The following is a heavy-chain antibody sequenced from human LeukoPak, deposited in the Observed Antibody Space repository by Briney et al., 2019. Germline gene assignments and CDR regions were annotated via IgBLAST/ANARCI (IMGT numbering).Heavy chain of an antibody. CDR1: GYTFTSYD. V-gene: IGHV1-8*03. J-gene: IGHJ4*02. D-gene: IGHD2-2*03. CDR2: MNPNSGNT. CDR3: ARGGYCSSTSCYDAPLDY. Sequence: ASVKVSCKASGYTFTSYDINWVRQATGQGLEWMGWMNPNSGNTGYAQKFQGRVTITRNTSISTAYMELSSLRSEDTAVYCCARGGYCSSTSCYDAPLDYWGQGTLVTVSS.